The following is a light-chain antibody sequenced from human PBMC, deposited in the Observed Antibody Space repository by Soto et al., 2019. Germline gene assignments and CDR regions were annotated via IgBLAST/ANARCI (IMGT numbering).Light chain of an antibody. CDR1: QTVRNNY. CDR2: GAS. J-gene: IGKJ4*01. V-gene: IGKV3-20*01. Sequence: EFVLTQSPGTLSLSPGERATLSCRASQTVRNNYLAWYQQKPGQAPRLLIYGASSRATGIPDRFSGSGSGTDFTLTISRLEPEDFAVYYCQQYGSSPPDTFGGGTKVDIK. CDR3: QQYGSSPPDT.